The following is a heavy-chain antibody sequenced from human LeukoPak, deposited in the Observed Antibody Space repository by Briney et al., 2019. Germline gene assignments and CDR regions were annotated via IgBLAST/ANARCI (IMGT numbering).Heavy chain of an antibody. D-gene: IGHD3-10*01. Sequence: PSETLSLTCSVSGGSMRSPSFYWAWIRQAPGKGLEWIGNIYYSGSTYYNPSLQSRVTISVDTSKNQFSLKLTSVTAADKAVYYCASMSRGVILGPNYCSYYMDVWGKGATVIVSS. CDR1: GGSMRSPSFY. CDR2: IYYSGST. CDR3: ASMSRGVILGPNYCSYYMDV. J-gene: IGHJ6*03. V-gene: IGHV4-39*01.